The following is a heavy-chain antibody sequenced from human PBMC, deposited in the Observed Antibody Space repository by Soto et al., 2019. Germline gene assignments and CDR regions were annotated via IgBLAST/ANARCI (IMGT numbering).Heavy chain of an antibody. CDR3: AKVIAAAGTGYWFDP. V-gene: IGHV3-23*01. CDR1: GFTFSSYA. CDR2: ISGSGGST. Sequence: EVQLLESGGGLVQPGGSLRLSCAASGFTFSSYAMSWVRQAPGKGLEWVSAISGSGGSTYYADSVKGRFTISRDNSKNTLYLQMNSLRAEDTAGYYCAKVIAAAGTGYWFDPWGQGTLGTVSS. D-gene: IGHD6-13*01. J-gene: IGHJ5*02.